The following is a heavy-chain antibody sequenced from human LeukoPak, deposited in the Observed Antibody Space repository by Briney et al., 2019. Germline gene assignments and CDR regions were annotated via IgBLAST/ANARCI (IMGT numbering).Heavy chain of an antibody. Sequence: GGSLRLSCAASGFIFSSYTMNWVRQPPGKGLEWVSSISGSSSYIYYADSVKGRFTISRDNAQNSMYLQMNSLRAEDTAVYYCARGLNDDYWGQGTLVTVSS. CDR1: GFIFSSYT. J-gene: IGHJ4*02. CDR2: ISGSSSYI. D-gene: IGHD1-1*01. CDR3: ARGLNDDY. V-gene: IGHV3-21*01.